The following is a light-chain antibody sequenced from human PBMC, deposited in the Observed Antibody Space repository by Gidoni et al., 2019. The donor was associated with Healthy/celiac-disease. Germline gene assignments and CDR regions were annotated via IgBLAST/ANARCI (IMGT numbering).Light chain of an antibody. J-gene: IGKJ4*01. CDR2: GAS. Sequence: EIVLTQSPGTLSLSPGERATLSCRASQSVSSSYLAWYQQKPGQAPRLLIYGASSRATGIPDRFSGSGSGTDFTLTISRLEPEDFAVYYCQQYGSSPPLXFXGGTKVEIK. CDR1: QSVSSSY. V-gene: IGKV3-20*01. CDR3: QQYGSSPPLX.